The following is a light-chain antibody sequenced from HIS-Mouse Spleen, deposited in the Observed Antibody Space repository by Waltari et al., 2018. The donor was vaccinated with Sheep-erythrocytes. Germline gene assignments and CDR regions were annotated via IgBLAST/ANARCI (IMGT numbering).Light chain of an antibody. CDR3: RSYAGSSTPWV. V-gene: IGLV2-23*01. CDR2: EGS. J-gene: IGLJ3*02. Sequence: QSALTQPAAVSESPGQPSTISCTGTSSDVGSYKLGSWYQQHPAKAPKLIIYEGSKRPSGVSNRFSGSKSGNTASLTISGLQAEDEADYYCRSYAGSSTPWVFGGGTKLTVL. CDR1: SSDVGSYKL.